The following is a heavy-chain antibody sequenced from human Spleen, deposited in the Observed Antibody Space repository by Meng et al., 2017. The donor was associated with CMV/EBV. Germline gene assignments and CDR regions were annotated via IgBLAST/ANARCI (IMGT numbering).Heavy chain of an antibody. D-gene: IGHD3-22*01. CDR1: GGSISSSSYY. Sequence: GSLRLSCTVSGGSISSSSYYWGWIRQPPGKGLEWIGSIYYSGSTYYNPSLKSRVTISVDTSKNQFSLKLSSVTAADTAVYYCAITYYCDSSGYNYGMDVWGQGTTVTVSS. CDR2: IYYSGST. CDR3: AITYYCDSSGYNYGMDV. J-gene: IGHJ6*02. V-gene: IGHV4-39*01.